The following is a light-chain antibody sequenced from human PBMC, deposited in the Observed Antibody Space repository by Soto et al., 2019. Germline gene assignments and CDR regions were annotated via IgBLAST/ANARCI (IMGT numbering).Light chain of an antibody. CDR2: GAF. CDR3: QEYGDSPT. J-gene: IGKJ1*01. CDR1: QSVTDNY. Sequence: VLTQSPGTLSLSPGERATLSCRASQSVTDNYLAWYQQKPGQAPRLLIYGAFRRATGIPDRFSGSGSGTDFTLTISRLEPEDFAVYFCQEYGDSPTFGQGTKVEIK. V-gene: IGKV3-20*01.